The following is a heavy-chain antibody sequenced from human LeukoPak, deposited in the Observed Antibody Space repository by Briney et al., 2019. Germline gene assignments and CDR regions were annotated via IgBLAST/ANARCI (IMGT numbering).Heavy chain of an antibody. CDR3: ARVGYCSGGSCYPSYFQH. D-gene: IGHD2-15*01. CDR1: GYTFTSYG. V-gene: IGHV1-18*04. CDR2: ISAYNGNT. J-gene: IGHJ1*01. Sequence: ASVKVSCKASGYTFTSYGISWVRQAPGQGLEWMGWISAYNGNTNYAQKLQGRVTMTTDTSTSTAYMELRSLRSDDTAVYYCARVGYCSGGSCYPSYFQHWARAPWSPSPQ.